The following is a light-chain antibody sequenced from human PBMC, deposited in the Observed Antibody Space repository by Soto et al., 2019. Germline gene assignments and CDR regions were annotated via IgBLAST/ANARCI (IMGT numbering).Light chain of an antibody. J-gene: IGKJ5*01. CDR3: QQRRSWQVT. Sequence: EIVLTHSPGTLSLSPGETATLSCRASQTIGRTYLAWYQQKPGQAPRLLIFGTSSRATGIPDRFSGSGSGTDFTLSISSLEPEDFAVYYCQQRRSWQVTFGQGTRLEI. CDR1: QTIGRTY. V-gene: IGKV3D-20*02. CDR2: GTS.